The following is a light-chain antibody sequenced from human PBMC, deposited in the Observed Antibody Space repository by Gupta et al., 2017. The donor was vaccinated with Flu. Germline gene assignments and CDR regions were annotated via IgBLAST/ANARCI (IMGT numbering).Light chain of an antibody. V-gene: IGKV3-20*01. CDR1: QSISSNY. J-gene: IGKJ1*01. CDR3: QQYGTAPRT. Sequence: EIVLTQSPGTLSLSPGERATLSCRASQSISSNYLAWYQQKPGQAPRLLIYGASTRATGIPDRFSGSGSGTDFTRTINRLEPEDFTVYYCQQYGTAPRTFGQGTKVEIK. CDR2: GAS.